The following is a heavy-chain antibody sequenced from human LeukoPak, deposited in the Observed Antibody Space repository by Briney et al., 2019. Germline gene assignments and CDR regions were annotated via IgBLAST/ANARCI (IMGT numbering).Heavy chain of an antibody. J-gene: IGHJ5*02. V-gene: IGHV3-48*01. CDR2: ISTTASPV. D-gene: IGHD6-19*01. CDR1: GFTFSAYS. CDR3: AKEAVAGTNWFDP. Sequence: GGSLRLSCAVSGFTFSAYSMNWVRQAPGRGLEWVSYISTTASPVYYADSVKGRFTISRDNAKNSLYLQMNNLRAEDTAIYYCAKEAVAGTNWFDPWGQGTLVTVSS.